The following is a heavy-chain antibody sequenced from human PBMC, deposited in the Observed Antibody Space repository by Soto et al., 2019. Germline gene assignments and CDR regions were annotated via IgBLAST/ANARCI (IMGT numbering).Heavy chain of an antibody. CDR3: ARVTVTRDFDY. D-gene: IGHD4-17*01. CDR1: GGSISSYY. J-gene: IGHJ4*02. Sequence: SETLSLTCTVSGGSISSYYWSWIRQPPGKGLEWIGYIYYSGSTNYNPSLKSRGTISVDTSKNQFSLKLSSVTAADTAVYYCARVTVTRDFDYWGQGTLVTVSS. V-gene: IGHV4-59*08. CDR2: IYYSGST.